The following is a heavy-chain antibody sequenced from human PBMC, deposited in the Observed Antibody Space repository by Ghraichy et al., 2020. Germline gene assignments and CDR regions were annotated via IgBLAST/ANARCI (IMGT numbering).Heavy chain of an antibody. D-gene: IGHD3-22*01. CDR2: IYWDDDK. V-gene: IGHV2-5*02. CDR3: AHRGTTFYDSSGYYYRSYDY. Sequence: SGPTLVKPTQTLTLTCTFSGFSLSTSGVGVGWIRQPPGKALEWLALIYWDDDKRYSPSLKSRLTITKDTSKNQVVLTMTNMDPVDTATYYCAHRGTTFYDSSGYYYRSYDYWGQGTLVTVSS. CDR1: GFSLSTSGVG. J-gene: IGHJ4*02.